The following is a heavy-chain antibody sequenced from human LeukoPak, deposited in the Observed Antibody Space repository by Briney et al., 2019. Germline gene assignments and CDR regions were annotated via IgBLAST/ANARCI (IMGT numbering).Heavy chain of an antibody. CDR2: IYSGGST. J-gene: IGHJ4*02. V-gene: IGHV3-66*01. Sequence: GGSLRLSCAASGFTVSSNYMSWVRQAPGKGLEWVSVIYSGGSTYYADSVKGRFTISRDNSKNTVYLQMENLRVEDTAVYYCSRDRGISGEWGQGTLVTVSS. CDR1: GFTVSSNY. CDR3: SRDRGISGE. D-gene: IGHD1-14*01.